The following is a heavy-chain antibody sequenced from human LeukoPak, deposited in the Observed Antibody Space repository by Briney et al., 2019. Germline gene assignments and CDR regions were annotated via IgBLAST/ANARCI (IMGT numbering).Heavy chain of an antibody. CDR3: ARARGYSGYESKWYYYGMDV. Sequence: GGSLRLSCAASGFTVSSNYMSWVRQAPGKGLEWVSVIYSGGSTYYADSVKGRFAISRDNSKNTLYVQMSSLRAEDTAVYYCARARGYSGYESKWYYYGMDVWGQGTTVTVSS. CDR2: IYSGGST. J-gene: IGHJ6*02. V-gene: IGHV3-53*01. CDR1: GFTVSSNY. D-gene: IGHD5-12*01.